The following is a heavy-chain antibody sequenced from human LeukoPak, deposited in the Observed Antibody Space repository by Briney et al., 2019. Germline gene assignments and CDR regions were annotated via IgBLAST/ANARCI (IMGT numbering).Heavy chain of an antibody. J-gene: IGHJ5*02. Sequence: SETLSLTCTVSGGSISSGSDYWSWIRQPAGKGLEWIGRIYFRGSTNYNPSLKSRVTISVDTSKNQFSLKLSSVTAADTAVYYCARGGITIFGVVNNWFDPWGQGTLVTVSS. CDR1: GGSISSGSDY. CDR3: ARGGITIFGVVNNWFDP. V-gene: IGHV4-61*02. D-gene: IGHD3-3*01. CDR2: IYFRGST.